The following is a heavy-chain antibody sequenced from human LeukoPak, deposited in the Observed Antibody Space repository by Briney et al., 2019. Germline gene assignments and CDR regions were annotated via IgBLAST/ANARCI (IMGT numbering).Heavy chain of an antibody. V-gene: IGHV1-2*02. CDR1: GYTFTGHY. CDR3: TRMYDYGDLIPFDY. CDR2: INPNNGGT. J-gene: IGHJ4*02. Sequence: ASVKVSCKASGYTFTGHYIHWVRQAPGQGLEWMGWINPNNGGTDYAQKFQGRVMMTRDTSISTAYMELNSLRSDDTAVYYCTRMYDYGDLIPFDYWGQGTLVTVSS. D-gene: IGHD4-17*01.